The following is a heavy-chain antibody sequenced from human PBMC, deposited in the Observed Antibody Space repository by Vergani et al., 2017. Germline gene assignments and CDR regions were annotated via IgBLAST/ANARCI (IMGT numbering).Heavy chain of an antibody. CDR2: ISAYNGNT. Sequence: QVQLVQSGAEVKKPGASVKVSCKASGYTFTSYGISWVRQAPGQGLEWMGWISAYNGNTNYAQKLQGRVTMTTDTSTSTAYMERRSLRSDDTAVYYCARDAGYDILTGPLTETPYYYYGMDVWGQGTTVTVSS. CDR1: GYTFTSYG. CDR3: ARDAGYDILTGPLTETPYYYYGMDV. J-gene: IGHJ6*02. V-gene: IGHV1-18*01. D-gene: IGHD3-9*01.